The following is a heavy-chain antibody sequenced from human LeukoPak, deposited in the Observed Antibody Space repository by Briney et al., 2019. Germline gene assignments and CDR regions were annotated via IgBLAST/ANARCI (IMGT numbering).Heavy chain of an antibody. V-gene: IGHV3-23*01. CDR3: ARDWFNDY. CDR2: ISGSGAHT. J-gene: IGHJ4*02. Sequence: GGSLRLSCAASGFTFSDYSMSWVRQAPGKGLEWVSAISGSGAHTFYADSVKGRFTISRDNFNDTLYLQMNSLRVDDAAIYYCARDWFNDYWGQGTLVTVSS. CDR1: GFTFSDYS. D-gene: IGHD3-9*01.